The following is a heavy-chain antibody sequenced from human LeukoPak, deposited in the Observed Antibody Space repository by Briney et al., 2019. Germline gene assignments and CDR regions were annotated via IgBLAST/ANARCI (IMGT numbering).Heavy chain of an antibody. CDR2: IKSNPDGGKT. J-gene: IGHJ4*02. V-gene: IGHV3-15*01. Sequence: PGGSLRLSCAASGIIFSNAWMDWARQAPGKGLEWVGRIKSNPDGGKTDYAAPVKGRFIISRDDSKNTIYLQMSRLTPEDTAVYYCITVAAHVAYWGRGTSVTVS. CDR3: ITVAAHVAY. CDR1: GIIFSNAW. D-gene: IGHD2-15*01.